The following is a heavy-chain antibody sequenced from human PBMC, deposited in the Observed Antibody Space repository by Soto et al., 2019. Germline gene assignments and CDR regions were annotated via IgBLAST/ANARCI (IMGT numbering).Heavy chain of an antibody. D-gene: IGHD1-26*01. CDR2: ISYSGNP. CDR1: GGSISPYN. J-gene: IGHJ4*02. V-gene: IGHV4-59*01. Sequence: QVQLQKSGPGLVKSSETLSLTCTVSGGSISPYNWSWIRQSPGKGLEWIGYISYSGNPYYSPSLKSRVIMSLDTSRNQITLKVASATAADTAVYFCARRVGSSPPRYWGQGTLVSVSS. CDR3: ARRVGSSPPRY.